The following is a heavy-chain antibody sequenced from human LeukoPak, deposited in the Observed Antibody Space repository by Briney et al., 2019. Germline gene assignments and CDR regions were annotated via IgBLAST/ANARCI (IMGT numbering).Heavy chain of an antibody. CDR3: ARTSWDIVYMDV. D-gene: IGHD2-15*01. CDR2: IYHSGST. J-gene: IGHJ6*03. Sequence: TPSETLSLXCAVSGYSISSGYYWGWIRQPPGEGLEWIGSIYHSGSTYYNPSLKSRVTISVDTSKNQFSLKLSSVTAADTAVYYCARTSWDIVYMDVWGKGTTVTVSS. V-gene: IGHV4-38-2*01. CDR1: GYSISSGYY.